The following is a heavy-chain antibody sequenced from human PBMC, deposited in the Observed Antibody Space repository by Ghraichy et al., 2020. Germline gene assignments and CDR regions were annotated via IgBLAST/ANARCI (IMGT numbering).Heavy chain of an antibody. Sequence: SETLSRTCTVSGGSISSSSYYWGWIRQPPGKGLEWIGSIYYSGSTYYNPSLKSRVTISVDTSKNQFSLKLSSVTAADTAVYYCARRDRIGGGDRGMDVWGQGTTVTVSS. J-gene: IGHJ6*02. CDR3: ARRDRIGGGDRGMDV. CDR1: GGSISSSSYY. CDR2: IYYSGST. V-gene: IGHV4-39*01. D-gene: IGHD2-21*02.